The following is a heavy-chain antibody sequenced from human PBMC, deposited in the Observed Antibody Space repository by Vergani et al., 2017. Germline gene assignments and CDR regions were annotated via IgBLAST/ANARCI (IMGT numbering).Heavy chain of an antibody. D-gene: IGHD3-3*01. Sequence: EVQLLESGGGLVQPGGSLRLSCAASGFTFSSYAMSWVRQAPGKGLEWVSVIYSGGSSTYYADSVKGRFTISGDNSKNTLYLQMNSLRAEDTAVYYCAKVTIFGLLDYWGQGTLVTVSS. CDR3: AKVTIFGLLDY. V-gene: IGHV3-23*03. CDR2: IYSGGSST. J-gene: IGHJ4*02. CDR1: GFTFSSYA.